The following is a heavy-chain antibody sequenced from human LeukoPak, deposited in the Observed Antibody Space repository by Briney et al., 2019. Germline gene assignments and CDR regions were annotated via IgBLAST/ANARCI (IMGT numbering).Heavy chain of an antibody. CDR3: ARGRLWSPFDY. Sequence: SSETLSLTCTVSGGSISSGDYYWSWIRQPPGKGLEWIGYIYYSGSTYYNPSLKSRVTISVDTSKNQFSLKLSSVTAADTAVYYCARGRLWSPFDYWGQGTLVTVSS. V-gene: IGHV4-30-4*01. CDR1: GGSISSGDYY. CDR2: IYYSGST. D-gene: IGHD2-21*01. J-gene: IGHJ4*02.